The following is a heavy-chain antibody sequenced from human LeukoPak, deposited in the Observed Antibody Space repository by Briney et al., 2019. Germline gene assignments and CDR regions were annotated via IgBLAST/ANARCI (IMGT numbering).Heavy chain of an antibody. CDR3: ARDFGPNILTGYFFDH. D-gene: IGHD3-9*01. CDR1: GFTFSSYS. CDR2: ISSSTSYI. Sequence: GGSLRLSCAASGFTFSSYSMNWVRQAPGKGLEWVSSISSSTSYIYYADSVKGRFTISRDNAKNSLYLQMYSLRAEDTAVYYCARDFGPNILTGYFFDHWGQGTLVTVSS. J-gene: IGHJ4*02. V-gene: IGHV3-21*01.